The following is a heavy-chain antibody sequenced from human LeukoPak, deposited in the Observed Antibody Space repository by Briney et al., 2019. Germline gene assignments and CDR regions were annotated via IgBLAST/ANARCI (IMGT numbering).Heavy chain of an antibody. CDR3: AKWTGRWLQKKTYFDY. D-gene: IGHD5-24*01. CDR2: ISGDGGST. V-gene: IGHV3-43*02. Sequence: GGSLRLSCAASGFAFDDYDMHWVRQAPGKGLEWVSLISGDGGSTYYADSVKGRFTISRDNSKNSLYLQMNSLRTEDTALYYCAKWTGRWLQKKTYFDYWGQGTLVTVSS. J-gene: IGHJ4*02. CDR1: GFAFDDYD.